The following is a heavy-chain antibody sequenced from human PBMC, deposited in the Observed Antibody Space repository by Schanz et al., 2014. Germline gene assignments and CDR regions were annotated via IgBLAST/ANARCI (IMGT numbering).Heavy chain of an antibody. D-gene: IGHD3-10*01. CDR3: AKGRFGELSAFDI. V-gene: IGHV3-64*01. CDR1: GFTFSTST. J-gene: IGHJ3*02. Sequence: EVQLVESGGGLVQPGGSLRLSCAASGFTFSTSTMHWVRQAPGKGLEYVSSISSKGDMTFYGNSVKGRFTISRDNAKNSLFLQMSSLRAEDTAVYYCAKGRFGELSAFDIWGQGTMVTVSS. CDR2: ISSKGDMT.